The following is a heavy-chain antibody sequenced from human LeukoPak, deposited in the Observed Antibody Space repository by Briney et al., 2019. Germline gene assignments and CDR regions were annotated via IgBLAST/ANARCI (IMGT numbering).Heavy chain of an antibody. CDR2: MHSDGRT. CDR1: GFSVSNNY. CDR3: ARDPDDRSGLDAFET. J-gene: IGHJ3*02. V-gene: IGHV3-53*01. D-gene: IGHD3-22*01. Sequence: GGSLRLSCAASGFSVSNNYMNWVRQASGKGLEWVSVMHSDGRTFYADSVKGRFTISRDKSKNMFYLQMDSLRAEDTAVYYYARDPDDRSGLDAFETWGQGTKVTVS.